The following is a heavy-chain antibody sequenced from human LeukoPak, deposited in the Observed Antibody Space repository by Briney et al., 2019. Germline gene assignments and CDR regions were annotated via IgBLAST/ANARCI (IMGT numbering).Heavy chain of an antibody. CDR1: GGSISSYY. D-gene: IGHD6-13*01. J-gene: IGHJ5*02. V-gene: IGHV4-59*08. CDR2: IYYSGST. Sequence: SETLSLTCTVSGGSISSYYWSWIRQPPGKGLEWIGYIYYSGSTNYHPSLKSRVTISVDTSKNQFSLKLSSVTAADTAVYYCARRGSSWYDWSANWFDPWGQGTLVTVSS. CDR3: ARRGSSWYDWSANWFDP.